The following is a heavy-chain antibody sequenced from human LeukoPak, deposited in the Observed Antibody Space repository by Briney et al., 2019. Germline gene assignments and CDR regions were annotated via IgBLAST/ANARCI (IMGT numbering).Heavy chain of an antibody. D-gene: IGHD6-13*01. CDR3: AREYSSSWYAGWFGP. V-gene: IGHV3-21*01. CDR1: GFTFSSYS. CDR2: ISSSSSYI. J-gene: IGHJ5*02. Sequence: PGGSLRLSCAASGFTFSSYSMNWVRQAPGKGLEWVSSISSSSSYIYYADSVKGRFTISRDNAKNSLYLQMNSLRAEDTAVYYCAREYSSSWYAGWFGPWGQGTLVTVSS.